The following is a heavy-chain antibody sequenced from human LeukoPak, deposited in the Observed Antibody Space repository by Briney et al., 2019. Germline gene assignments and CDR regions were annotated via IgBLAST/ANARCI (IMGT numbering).Heavy chain of an antibody. CDR2: ISWDGGST. CDR3: AKGLYSPYYYYMDV. Sequence: GGSLRLSCAASGFTFDDYTMHWVRQAPGKGLEWVSLISWDGGSTYYADSVKGRFTISRDNSKNSLYLQMNSLGTEDTALYYCAKGLYSPYYYYMDVWGKGTTVTVSS. D-gene: IGHD2-2*02. CDR1: GFTFDDYT. J-gene: IGHJ6*03. V-gene: IGHV3-43*01.